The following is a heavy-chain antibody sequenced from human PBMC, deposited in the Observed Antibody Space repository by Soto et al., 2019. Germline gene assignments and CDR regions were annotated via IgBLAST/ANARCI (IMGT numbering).Heavy chain of an antibody. V-gene: IGHV3-66*01. J-gene: IGHJ3*02. CDR2: IYSGGST. D-gene: IGHD6-19*01. CDR3: ARGDWGYSSGVNACDI. CDR1: GFTVSSNY. Sequence: EVQLVESGGGLVQPGGSLRLSCAASGFTVSSNYMSWVRQAPGKGLEWVSVIYSGGSTYYADSVKGRFTISRDNSKNTLYLQMNSLRAEDTAVYYCARGDWGYSSGVNACDIWGQGTMVTVSS.